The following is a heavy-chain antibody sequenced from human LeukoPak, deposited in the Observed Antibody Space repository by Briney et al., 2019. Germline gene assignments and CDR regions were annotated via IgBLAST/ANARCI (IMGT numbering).Heavy chain of an antibody. J-gene: IGHJ4*02. CDR3: ASGDSTMVRGAPYYFDY. Sequence: GASVKVSCKASGYTFTGYYIHWVRQAPGQGLEWMGWINPNSGGTNYAQKFQGRVTMTRDTSISTAYMELSRLKSDDTAVYYCASGDSTMVRGAPYYFDYWGQGTLVTVSS. CDR1: GYTFTGYY. CDR2: INPNSGGT. V-gene: IGHV1-2*02. D-gene: IGHD3-10*01.